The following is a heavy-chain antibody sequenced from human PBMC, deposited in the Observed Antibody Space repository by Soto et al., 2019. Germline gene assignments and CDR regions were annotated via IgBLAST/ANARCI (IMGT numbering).Heavy chain of an antibody. CDR1: GGSMRTYY. Sequence: QVQLQESGPGLVKTSETLSLTCTVSGGSMRTYYWSWIRQPPGKGLEWIGYVYYSGSTKFNPSLKXRXTXXVDPSQTQFSLKSSSVTAADTAVYYCAWGEYDSSGYYRFDSWGQGTLVTVSS. D-gene: IGHD3-22*01. J-gene: IGHJ4*02. CDR3: AWGEYDSSGYYRFDS. V-gene: IGHV4-59*01. CDR2: VYYSGST.